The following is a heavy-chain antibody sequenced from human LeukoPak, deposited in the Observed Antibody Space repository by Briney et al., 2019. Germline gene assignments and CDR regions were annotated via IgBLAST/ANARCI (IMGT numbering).Heavy chain of an antibody. J-gene: IGHJ5*02. Sequence: GGSLRLSCAASGFTFSDNYMTWVRQAPGKGLEWVAVISYDGSNKYYADSVKGRFTISRDNSKNTLYLQMNSLRAEDTAVYYCARERENWFDPWGQGTLVTVSS. CDR3: ARERENWFDP. V-gene: IGHV3-30*03. D-gene: IGHD5-24*01. CDR2: ISYDGSNK. CDR1: GFTFSDNY.